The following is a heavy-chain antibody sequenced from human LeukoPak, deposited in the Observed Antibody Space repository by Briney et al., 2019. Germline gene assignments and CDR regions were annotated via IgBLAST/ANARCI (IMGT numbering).Heavy chain of an antibody. CDR1: GFTFSSYA. D-gene: IGHD2-2*01. Sequence: PGGSLRLSCAASGFTFSSYAMHWVRQAPGKGLEWVAVISYDGSNKYYADSVKGRFTISRDNAKNSLYLQMNSLRAEDTAVYYCARDLGCSSTSCRFGPPDRFDYWGQGTLVTVSS. J-gene: IGHJ4*02. V-gene: IGHV3-30-3*01. CDR3: ARDLGCSSTSCRFGPPDRFDY. CDR2: ISYDGSNK.